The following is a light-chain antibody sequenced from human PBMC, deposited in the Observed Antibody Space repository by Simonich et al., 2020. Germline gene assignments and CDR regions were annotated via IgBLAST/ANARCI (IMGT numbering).Light chain of an antibody. CDR1: QSVLYSSNNKNY. CDR2: WGS. V-gene: IGKV4-1*01. CDR3: QQYYSTPYT. J-gene: IGKJ2*01. Sequence: DIVMTQSPDSLAVSLGERATINCKSSQSVLYSSNNKNYLAWYQQKPGQPPKLLIYWGSTREAGAPDRVSGRGSGTDFTLTISSLQAEDVAVYYCQQYYSTPYTFGQGTKLEIK.